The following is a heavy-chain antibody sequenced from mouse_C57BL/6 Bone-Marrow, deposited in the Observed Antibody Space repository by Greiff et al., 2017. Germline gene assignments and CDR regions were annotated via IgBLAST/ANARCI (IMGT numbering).Heavy chain of an antibody. CDR1: GFTFSDYY. CDR3: ARDRRIYYYGSSYKYFDV. CDR2: INYDGSST. J-gene: IGHJ1*03. D-gene: IGHD1-1*01. Sequence: EVKLVESEGGLVQPGSSMKLSCTASGFTFSDYYMAWVRQVPETGLEWVANINYDGSSTYYLDSLKSRFIISRDNAKNILYLQMSSLKSEDTATYYCARDRRIYYYGSSYKYFDVWGTGTTVTVSS. V-gene: IGHV5-16*01.